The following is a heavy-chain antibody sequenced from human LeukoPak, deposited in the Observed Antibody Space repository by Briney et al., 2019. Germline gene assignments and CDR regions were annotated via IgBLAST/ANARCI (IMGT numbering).Heavy chain of an antibody. CDR2: IYYTGST. J-gene: IGHJ4*02. D-gene: IGHD6-19*01. CDR3: ASLAVAGTMAVDY. CDR1: GGSIDIYY. V-gene: IGHV4-59*01. Sequence: PSETLSLTCTVSGGSIDIYYWSWIRQPPGKGLEWIGYIYYTGSTYYNPSLKSRVTISLDPSKSQFYLKLGSVTAADTAVYYCASLAVAGTMAVDYWGQGTLVTVSS.